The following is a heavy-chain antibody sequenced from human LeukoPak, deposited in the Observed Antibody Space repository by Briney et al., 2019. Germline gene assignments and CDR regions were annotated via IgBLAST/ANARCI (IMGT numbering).Heavy chain of an antibody. CDR2: IRYDGSNK. V-gene: IGHV3-30*02. Sequence: GSLRLSCAASGFTFSSYGMHWVRQAPGKGLEWVAFIRYDGSNKYYADSVKGRFTISRDNSKNTLYLQMNSLRPEDTALYYCAKDAVTGGLYYFDYWGQGTLVTVSS. J-gene: IGHJ4*02. CDR3: AKDAVTGGLYYFDY. D-gene: IGHD6-19*01. CDR1: GFTFSSYG.